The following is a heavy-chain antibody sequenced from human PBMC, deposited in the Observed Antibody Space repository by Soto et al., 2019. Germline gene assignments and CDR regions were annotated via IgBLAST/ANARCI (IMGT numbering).Heavy chain of an antibody. V-gene: IGHV4-59*01. CDR3: ARGNDWKSSTFDI. CDR1: GGSLIDDY. Sequence: QVQLQESGPGLVKPLETVSLTCTVSGGSLIDDYWNWIRQPPGKGLEWIGYVYYSGSTNYNPSVTSRVTISVDRSKNQFSLKVSSVTAADTAVYYCARGNDWKSSTFDIWGHGTMVSVSS. J-gene: IGHJ3*02. D-gene: IGHD2-21*01. CDR2: VYYSGST.